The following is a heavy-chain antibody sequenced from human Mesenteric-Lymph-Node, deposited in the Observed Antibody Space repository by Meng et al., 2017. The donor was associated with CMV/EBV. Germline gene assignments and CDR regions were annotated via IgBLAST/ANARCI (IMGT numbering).Heavy chain of an antibody. J-gene: IGHJ6*02. CDR3: EWFGDYSALDV. Sequence: LSLTCAASGFTFSSYAMSWVRRTPGKGLEWVSTISGSGGSTYSADSVKGRFTISRDNSKNTLYLEVNSLRVEDTAVYYCEWFGDYSALDVWGQGTTVTVSS. V-gene: IGHV3-23*01. D-gene: IGHD3-10*01. CDR2: ISGSGGST. CDR1: GFTFSSYA.